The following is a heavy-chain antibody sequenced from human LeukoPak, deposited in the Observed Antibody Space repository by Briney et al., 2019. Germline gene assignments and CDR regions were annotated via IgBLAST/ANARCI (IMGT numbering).Heavy chain of an antibody. D-gene: IGHD5-18*01. V-gene: IGHV4-34*01. CDR2: INHSGST. CDR1: GGSFSGYY. CDR3: ARAPYSYGPYDY. J-gene: IGHJ4*02. Sequence: SETLSLTCAVYGGSFSGYYWSWIRQPPGKGLEWIGEINHSGSTNYNPSLKSRVTISVDTSKNQFSLKLSSATAADTAVYYCARAPYSYGPYDYWGQGTLVTVSS.